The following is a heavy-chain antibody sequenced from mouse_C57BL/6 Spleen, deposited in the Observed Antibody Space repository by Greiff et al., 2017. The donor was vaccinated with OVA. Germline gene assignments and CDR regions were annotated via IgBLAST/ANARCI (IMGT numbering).Heavy chain of an antibody. CDR1: GYTFTDYY. CDR2: INPYNGGT. J-gene: IGHJ4*01. D-gene: IGHD1-1*01. V-gene: IGHV1-19*01. CDR3: ARGVVGKAMDY. Sequence: EVKLQESGPVLVKPGASVKMSCKASGYTFTDYYMNWVKQSHGKSLEWIGVINPYNGGTSYNQKFQGKATLTVDKSSSTAYMELNSLTSEDSAVYYCARGVVGKAMDYWGQGTSVTVSS.